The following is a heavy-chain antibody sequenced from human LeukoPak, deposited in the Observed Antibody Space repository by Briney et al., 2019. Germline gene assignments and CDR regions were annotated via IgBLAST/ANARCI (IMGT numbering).Heavy chain of an antibody. D-gene: IGHD6-13*01. CDR2: ISDSGGRR. V-gene: IGHV3-23*01. J-gene: IGHJ4*02. CDR1: GITLSNYG. Sequence: PGGSLRLSCAVSGITLSNYGMSWVRQAPGKGLEWVAGISDSGGRRNYADSVKGRFTISRDNPKNTLYLQMNSLRAEDTAVYYCASSFAAAIDYWGQGTLVTVSS. CDR3: ASSFAAAIDY.